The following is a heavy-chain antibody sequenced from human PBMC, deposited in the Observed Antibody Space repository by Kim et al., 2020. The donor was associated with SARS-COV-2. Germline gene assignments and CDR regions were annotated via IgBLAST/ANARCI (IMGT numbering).Heavy chain of an antibody. Sequence: YYADSVKGRFTISRDNAKNSLYLQMNSLRAEDTAVYYCARAPSGYSLADYWGQGTLVTVSS. J-gene: IGHJ4*02. V-gene: IGHV3-21*01. D-gene: IGHD3-22*01. CDR3: ARAPSGYSLADY.